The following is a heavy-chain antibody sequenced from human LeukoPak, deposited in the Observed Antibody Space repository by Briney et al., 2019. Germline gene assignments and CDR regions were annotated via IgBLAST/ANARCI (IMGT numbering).Heavy chain of an antibody. CDR3: ARHGIGYYYMDV. CDR1: GGSISSYY. CDR2: TYTSGST. D-gene: IGHD1-26*01. J-gene: IGHJ6*03. V-gene: IGHV4-4*09. Sequence: SETLSLTCTVSGGSISSYYWSWIRQPPGKGLEGIGNTYTSGSTNYNPSLKRRVTISVDTSKNQFSLKLSSVTAADTAVYYCARHGIGYYYMDVWGKGTTVTVSS.